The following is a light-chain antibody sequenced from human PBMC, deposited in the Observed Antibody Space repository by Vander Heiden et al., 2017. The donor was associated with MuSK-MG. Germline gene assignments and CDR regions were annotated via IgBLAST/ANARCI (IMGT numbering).Light chain of an antibody. J-gene: IGKJ5*01. CDR1: QGISSY. V-gene: IGKV1-9*01. Sequence: DIQLTQSPSFLSASVGDRVTITCRASQGISSYLAWYQQKPGKAPKLLIYAASTLQSGVPSRFSGSGSGTEFTLTISSLQPEDFATYYCQQLNSYPPTFGQGTXLEIK. CDR3: QQLNSYPPT. CDR2: AAS.